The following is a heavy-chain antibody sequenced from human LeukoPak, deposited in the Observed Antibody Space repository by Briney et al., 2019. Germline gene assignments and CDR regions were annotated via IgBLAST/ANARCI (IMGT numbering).Heavy chain of an antibody. Sequence: ASEKVSCKASGGTFSSYAISWVRQAPGQGLEWMGGTIPIFGTANYAQKFQGRVTITTDESTSTAYMELSSLRSEDTAVYYCARAGFDWLLDYWGQGTLVTVSS. CDR1: GGTFSSYA. D-gene: IGHD3-9*01. V-gene: IGHV1-69*05. CDR2: TIPIFGTA. CDR3: ARAGFDWLLDY. J-gene: IGHJ4*02.